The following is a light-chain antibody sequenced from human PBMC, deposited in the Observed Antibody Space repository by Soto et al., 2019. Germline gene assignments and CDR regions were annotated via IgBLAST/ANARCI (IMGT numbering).Light chain of an antibody. CDR3: QQYNKWPLT. Sequence: EILMTQSPGTLTASPGERATLSCRASQSVSSNLAWYQQKPGQAPRLLIYAVSTRATGIPARFSGSGSGTEFTLTISSLQSEHFAVYYCQQYNKWPLTFGQGTKVEI. V-gene: IGKV3-15*01. CDR1: QSVSSN. J-gene: IGKJ1*01. CDR2: AVS.